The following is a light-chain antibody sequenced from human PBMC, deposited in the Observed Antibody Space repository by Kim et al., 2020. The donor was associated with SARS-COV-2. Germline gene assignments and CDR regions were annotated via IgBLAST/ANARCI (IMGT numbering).Light chain of an antibody. J-gene: IGLJ2*01. CDR1: KLGDKY. CDR3: QAWDSSTVV. Sequence: ESTRQTASITCSGDKLGDKYACWYQQKPGQSPVLVIYQDSKRPSGIPERFSGSNSGNTATLTISGTQAMDEADYYCQAWDSSTVVFGGGTQLTVL. V-gene: IGLV3-1*01. CDR2: QDS.